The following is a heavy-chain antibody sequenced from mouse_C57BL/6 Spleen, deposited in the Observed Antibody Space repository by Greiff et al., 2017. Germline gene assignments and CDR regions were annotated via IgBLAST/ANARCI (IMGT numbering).Heavy chain of an antibody. CDR2: INPNYGTT. D-gene: IGHD3-2*02. CDR3: ARGGTAQATGYYFDY. CDR1: GYSFTDYN. J-gene: IGHJ2*01. V-gene: IGHV1-39*01. Sequence: VQLQQSGPELVKPGASVKISCKASGYSFTDYNMNWVKQSNGQSLEWIGVINPNYGTTSYNQKFKGKATLTVDQSSSTAYMQLNSLTSEDSAVEYCARGGTAQATGYYFDYWGQGTTLTVSS.